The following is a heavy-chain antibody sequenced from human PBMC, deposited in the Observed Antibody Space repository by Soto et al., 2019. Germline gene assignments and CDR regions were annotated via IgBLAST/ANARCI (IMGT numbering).Heavy chain of an antibody. D-gene: IGHD2-21*02. Sequence: EVQLLESGGGLVQPGGSLRLSCAASGFTFSSYAMSWVRQAPGKGLEWVSAIRGSGGSTYYADSVKGRFTISRDNSKNTLYQRMTSLRAGDTGVYYGAKVGGAPYCVGYCYDYYYYGMEVWGQGTTVTVAS. CDR1: GFTFSSYA. CDR2: IRGSGGST. V-gene: IGHV3-23*01. J-gene: IGHJ6*02. CDR3: AKVGGAPYCVGYCYDYYYYGMEV.